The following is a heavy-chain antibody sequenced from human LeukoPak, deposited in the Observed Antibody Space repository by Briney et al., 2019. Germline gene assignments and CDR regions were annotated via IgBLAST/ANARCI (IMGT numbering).Heavy chain of an antibody. D-gene: IGHD2-15*01. V-gene: IGHV4-30-4*01. J-gene: IGHJ4*02. CDR3: ARVAATGGHDY. CDR1: GGSLSSADYH. CDR2: IFYSGST. Sequence: SQTLSLTCSVSGGSLSSADYHWGWIRQPPGKGLEWIGYIFYSGSTYYNPSLKSRVTISVDPSKNQFSLKLSSVPVADTGVYFCARVAATGGHDYWGQGTLVTVSS.